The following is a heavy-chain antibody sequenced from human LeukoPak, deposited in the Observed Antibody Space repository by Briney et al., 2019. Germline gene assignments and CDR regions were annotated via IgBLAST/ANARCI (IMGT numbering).Heavy chain of an antibody. V-gene: IGHV3-23*01. CDR2: ISGSDGRT. CDR3: AKDAVLLWLGGQYFDY. J-gene: IGHJ4*02. D-gene: IGHD3-10*01. CDR1: GFTFSSYP. Sequence: PGGSLRHSFSAYGFTFSSYPMSWVRQAPGKVLEWVSAISGSDGRTYYAASLKGRFTITRDKSIKTLYMQMSRMRAEDTAVYYCAKDAVLLWLGGQYFDYWGQGTLVTVSS.